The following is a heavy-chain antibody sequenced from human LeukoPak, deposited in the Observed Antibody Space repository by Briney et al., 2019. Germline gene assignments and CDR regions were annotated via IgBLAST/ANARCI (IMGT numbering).Heavy chain of an antibody. CDR1: GFTFSSYA. Sequence: GGSLRLSCAASGFTFSSYAMHWVRQAPGKGLEWVAVISYDGSNKYYADSVKGRFTISRDNSKNTLYLQMNSLRAEDTAVYYCARDTARGQWLYYYYGMDVWGQGTTVTVSS. D-gene: IGHD6-19*01. J-gene: IGHJ6*02. V-gene: IGHV3-30-3*01. CDR3: ARDTARGQWLYYYYGMDV. CDR2: ISYDGSNK.